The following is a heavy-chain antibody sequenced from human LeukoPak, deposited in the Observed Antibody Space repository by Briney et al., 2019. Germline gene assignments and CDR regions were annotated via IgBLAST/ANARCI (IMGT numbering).Heavy chain of an antibody. CDR2: INPNSGGT. Sequence: ASVKVSCKASGYTFTGYYMHWVRQAPGQGLEWMGWINPNSGGTNYAQKFQGRVTMTRDTSISTAYMELSRLRSDDTAVYYCASLSSPLQYYYYMDVWGKGTTVTVSS. D-gene: IGHD6-13*01. J-gene: IGHJ6*03. V-gene: IGHV1-2*02. CDR3: ASLSSPLQYYYYMDV. CDR1: GYTFTGYY.